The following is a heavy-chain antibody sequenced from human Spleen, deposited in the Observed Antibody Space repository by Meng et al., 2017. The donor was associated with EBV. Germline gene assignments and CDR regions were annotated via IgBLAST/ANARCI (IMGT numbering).Heavy chain of an antibody. CDR1: GGTFTNYA. Sequence: QVQLVQSGAEVKKSGSSVKVSCRVSGGTFTNYAINWVRQAPGQGLEWVGGIIPMSGTANYAQKFQDRVTITADESTSTAYMELRGLRYEDTAVYYCARDIGYQKIDPRGQGTLGTVSS. CDR2: IIPMSGTA. CDR3: ARDIGYQKIDP. D-gene: IGHD6-13*01. V-gene: IGHV1-69*01. J-gene: IGHJ5*02.